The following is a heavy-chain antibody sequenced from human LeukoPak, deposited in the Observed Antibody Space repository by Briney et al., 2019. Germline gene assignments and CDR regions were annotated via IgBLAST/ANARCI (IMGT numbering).Heavy chain of an antibody. Sequence: GASVKVSCKASGYTFTSYGISWVRQAPGQGLEWMGWISAYNGNTNYAQKLQGRVTMTTDTSTTTAYMELRSLRSDDAAVYYCALYSSGWPDYWGQGTLVTVSS. CDR3: ALYSSGWPDY. V-gene: IGHV1-18*01. CDR1: GYTFTSYG. D-gene: IGHD6-19*01. J-gene: IGHJ4*02. CDR2: ISAYNGNT.